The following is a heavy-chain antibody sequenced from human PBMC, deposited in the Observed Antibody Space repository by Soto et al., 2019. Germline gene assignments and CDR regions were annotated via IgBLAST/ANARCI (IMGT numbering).Heavy chain of an antibody. CDR2: FRTGADDGTT. D-gene: IGHD3-10*01. CDR1: GFTFSSYS. V-gene: IGHV3-23*01. Sequence: GGSLILSCAASGFTFSSYSMSWVRQAPGKGLEWVSGFRTGADDGTTYYADSVKGRFTISRDISKNTLFLQMNSLRAEDTAIYYCAKKVNSGPGSQYFDYWGQGTLVTVYS. J-gene: IGHJ4*02. CDR3: AKKVNSGPGSQYFDY.